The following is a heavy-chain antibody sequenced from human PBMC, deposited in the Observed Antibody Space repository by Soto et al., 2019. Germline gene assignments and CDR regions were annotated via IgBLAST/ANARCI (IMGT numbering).Heavy chain of an antibody. CDR1: GFTFTSSA. CDR3: ARSGYGSSDFDH. D-gene: IGHD6-13*01. V-gene: IGHV1-58*01. J-gene: IGHJ4*01. CDR2: IVVGSGNT. Sequence: VASVKVSCKASGFTFTSSAVQWVRQARGQRLEWIGWIVVGSGNTNYAQKFQERVTITRDMSTSTAYMELRLNSVTAADTAVYYCARSGYGSSDFDHWGQGTLVTVSS.